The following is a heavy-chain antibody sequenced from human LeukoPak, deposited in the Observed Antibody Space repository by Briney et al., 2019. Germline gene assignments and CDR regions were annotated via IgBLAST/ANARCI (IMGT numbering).Heavy chain of an antibody. CDR2: IYYSGST. CDR1: GYSISSGYY. J-gene: IGHJ4*02. V-gene: IGHV4-38-2*02. D-gene: IGHD3-10*01. Sequence: PSETLSLTCTVSGYSISSGYYWGWIRQPPGKELEWIGTIYYSGSTYYNPSLKSRVTISVDTSKNQFSLKLSSVTAADTAVYYCTGSGSYYNFDYWGQGTLVTASS. CDR3: TGSGSYYNFDY.